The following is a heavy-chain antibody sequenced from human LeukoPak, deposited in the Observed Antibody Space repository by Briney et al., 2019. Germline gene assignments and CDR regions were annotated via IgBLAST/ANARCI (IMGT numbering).Heavy chain of an antibody. CDR1: GFTFNYYA. Sequence: PGGSLRLSCAASGFTFNYYAMSWVRQAPGKGLEWVSSISDNEGRTYYTDSVKGRFTISRDNTKNTVYLQMHNLRADDTAVYFCARHDSFIPYWGQGALVTASS. V-gene: IGHV3-23*01. CDR2: ISDNEGRT. CDR3: ARHDSFIPY. J-gene: IGHJ4*02. D-gene: IGHD5-18*01.